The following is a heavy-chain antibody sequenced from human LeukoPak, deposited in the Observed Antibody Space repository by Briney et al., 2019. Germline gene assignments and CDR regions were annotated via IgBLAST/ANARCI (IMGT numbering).Heavy chain of an antibody. J-gene: IGHJ4*02. D-gene: IGHD3-22*01. CDR1: GFTFNNYV. CDR2: MSGSGGST. Sequence: GGSLRLSCAASGFTFNNYVMTWVRQAPGKGLEWVSGMSGSGGSTYYADSVKGRFTISRDNSKNTLYLQMNSLRAEDTAVYYCAKAYYYDSSGLPYYFDYWGQGTLVTVSS. V-gene: IGHV3-23*01. CDR3: AKAYYYDSSGLPYYFDY.